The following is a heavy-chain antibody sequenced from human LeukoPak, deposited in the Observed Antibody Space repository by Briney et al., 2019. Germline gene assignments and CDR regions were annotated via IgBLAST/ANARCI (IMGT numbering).Heavy chain of an antibody. V-gene: IGHV3-74*01. Sequence: PGGSLRLSCTASGFTFSTYWIHRVRQAPGKGLVWVSQIKFDGTLASYADSVKGRFTISRDNANNTLYLQMNSLGTEDTAVYYCVTGHYDSRMYFDLWGRGTLVTVSS. CDR3: VTGHYDSRMYFDL. CDR2: IKFDGTLA. D-gene: IGHD3-16*01. CDR1: GFTFSTYW. J-gene: IGHJ2*01.